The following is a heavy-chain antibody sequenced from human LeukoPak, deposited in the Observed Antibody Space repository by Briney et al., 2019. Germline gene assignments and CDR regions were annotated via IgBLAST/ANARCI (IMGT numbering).Heavy chain of an antibody. D-gene: IGHD3-22*01. Sequence: GGSLRLSCAASAFTFSDYTMDWVRQAPGKGLEWVSSISSGGSYIKYADSVKGRFAISRDNAKNSLYLQMNSLRAEDSAIYYCVRDILCDSSGNYYFDFWGQGTLVTVSS. CDR3: VRDILCDSSGNYYFDF. J-gene: IGHJ4*02. CDR1: AFTFSDYT. V-gene: IGHV3-21*01. CDR2: ISSGGSYI.